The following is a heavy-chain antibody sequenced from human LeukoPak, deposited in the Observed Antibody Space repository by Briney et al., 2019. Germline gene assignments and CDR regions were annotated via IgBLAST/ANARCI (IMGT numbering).Heavy chain of an antibody. Sequence: GGSLRLSCVASGFTFSSRDWMTWVRPAPGKGLEWVANIKQDGSEKNYVDSVKGRFTISRDNAKNSVDLQMNSLRAEDTAMYYCVRDFRFLDDYWGQGTLVTVSS. CDR3: VRDFRFLDDY. J-gene: IGHJ4*02. CDR1: GFTFSSRDW. V-gene: IGHV3-7*01. D-gene: IGHD3-3*01. CDR2: IKQDGSEK.